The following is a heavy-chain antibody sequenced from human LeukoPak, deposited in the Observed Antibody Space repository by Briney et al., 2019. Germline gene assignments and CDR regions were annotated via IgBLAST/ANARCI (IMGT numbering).Heavy chain of an antibody. J-gene: IGHJ4*02. CDR2: IYYSGST. CDR1: GGSISSSSYY. CDR3: ARDLGPRGELSLGNY. D-gene: IGHD3-16*02. V-gene: IGHV4-39*07. Sequence: SETLSLTCTVSGGSISSSSYYWGWIRQPPGKGLEWIGSIYYSGSTYYNPSLKSRVTISVDTSKNQFSLKLSSVTAADTAVYYCARDLGPRGELSLGNYWGQGTLVTVSS.